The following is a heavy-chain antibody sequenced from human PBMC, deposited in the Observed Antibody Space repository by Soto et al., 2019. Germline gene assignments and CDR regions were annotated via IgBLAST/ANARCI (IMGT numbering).Heavy chain of an antibody. CDR1: GFSLSNARMG. V-gene: IGHV2-26*01. Sequence: QVTLKESGPVLVNPTETLTLTCTVSGFSLSNARMGVSWIRQPPGKALEWLAHIFSNDEKSYSTSLKSRLTISKDTSKSQVVLTMTNMDPVDTATYYCARMDKWLVGFDYWGQGTLVTVSS. CDR2: IFSNDEK. CDR3: ARMDKWLVGFDY. D-gene: IGHD6-19*01. J-gene: IGHJ4*02.